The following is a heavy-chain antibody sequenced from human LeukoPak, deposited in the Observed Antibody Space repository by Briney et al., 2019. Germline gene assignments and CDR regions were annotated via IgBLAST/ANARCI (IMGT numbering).Heavy chain of an antibody. D-gene: IGHD3-10*01. V-gene: IGHV4-59*08. Sequence: SETLSLTCTVSGGSISSYYWSWIRQPPGKGLEWIGYIYYSGSTNSNPSLKSRVTISVDTSRNHLSLKLSSVTAADTAVYYCARHGGVVRGEGSDAFDIWGQGTMVTVSS. CDR3: ARHGGVVRGEGSDAFDI. J-gene: IGHJ3*02. CDR1: GGSISSYY. CDR2: IYYSGST.